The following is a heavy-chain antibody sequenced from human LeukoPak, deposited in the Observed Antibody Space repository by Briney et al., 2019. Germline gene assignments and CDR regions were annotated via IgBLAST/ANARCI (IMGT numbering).Heavy chain of an antibody. Sequence: GGSLRLSCAASGFTFSSYSMNWVRQAPGKGLEWVSSNSSSSSDIYYGDSVKGRFTISRDNAKNSLYLQMNSLRAEDTAVYYCASGDSSGWYSPTQAFDIWGQGTMVTVSS. V-gene: IGHV3-21*01. CDR2: NSSSSSDI. J-gene: IGHJ3*02. CDR1: GFTFSSYS. CDR3: ASGDSSGWYSPTQAFDI. D-gene: IGHD6-19*01.